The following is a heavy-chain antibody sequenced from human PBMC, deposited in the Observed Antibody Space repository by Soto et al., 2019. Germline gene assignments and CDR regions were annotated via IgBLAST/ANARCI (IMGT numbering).Heavy chain of an antibody. J-gene: IGHJ5*02. D-gene: IGHD2-2*01. Sequence: SETLSLTCAVSGGSISSGGYSWSWIRQPPGKGLEWIGYIYHSGSTYYNPSLKSRITMSVDTSKNLFSLKLSSVTAADTAVYYCARGGGPAAPFDPWGQGTLVTVSS. CDR1: GGSISSGGYS. CDR3: ARGGGPAAPFDP. CDR2: IYHSGST. V-gene: IGHV4-30-2*01.